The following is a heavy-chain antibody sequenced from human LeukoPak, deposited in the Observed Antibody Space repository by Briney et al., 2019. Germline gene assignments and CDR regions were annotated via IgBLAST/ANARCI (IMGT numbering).Heavy chain of an antibody. V-gene: IGHV3-30*03. J-gene: IGHJ4*02. D-gene: IGHD1-26*01. CDR1: GFTFSSYG. CDR3: ARNSRVGAPLRFAGYY. CDR2: ISYDGSNK. Sequence: GGSLRLSCAASGFTFSSYGMHWVRQAPGKGLEWVAVISYDGSNKHYADSVKGRFTISRDNSKNTLYLQMNSLRAEDTAVYYCARNSRVGAPLRFAGYYWGQGTLVTVSS.